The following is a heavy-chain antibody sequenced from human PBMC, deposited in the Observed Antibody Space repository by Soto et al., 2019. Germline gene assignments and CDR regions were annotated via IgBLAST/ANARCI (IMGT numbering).Heavy chain of an antibody. CDR3: VRDASTGWHFDS. CDR2: TRQDGGQS. J-gene: IGHJ4*02. V-gene: IGHV3-7*01. D-gene: IGHD6-19*01. Sequence: EVQLVESGGGLVQPGGSLRLSCEASGFTLSSYWMSWIRQAPGKGLEWVANTRQDGGQSYVVDSLQGRFTISRDNAKNPVYRQMNSLRAEDTAVYYCVRDASTGWHFDSWGQGTLVTVSS. CDR1: GFTLSSYW.